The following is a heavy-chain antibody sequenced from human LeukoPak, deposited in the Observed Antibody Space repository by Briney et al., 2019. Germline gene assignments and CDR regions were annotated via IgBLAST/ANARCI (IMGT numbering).Heavy chain of an antibody. J-gene: IGHJ4*02. V-gene: IGHV3-15*01. CDR3: TTVPYYYDNSGYYHGVFDY. Sequence: GGSLRLSCEASGFIFSRNGLHWVRQAPGKVLEWVGRIKSKTDGGTTDYAAPVKGRFTISKDDSKNTLYLQMNSLKTEDTAVYYCTTVPYYYDNSGYYHGVFDYWGQGTLVTVSS. CDR1: GFIFSRNG. CDR2: IKSKTDGGTT. D-gene: IGHD3-22*01.